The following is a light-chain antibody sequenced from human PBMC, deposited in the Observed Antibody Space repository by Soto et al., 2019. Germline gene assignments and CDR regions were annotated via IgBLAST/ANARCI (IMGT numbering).Light chain of an antibody. CDR3: QKYVTSPSIN. CDR1: ESIGDY. Sequence: EIFLTQSPGALSLSPGDRSTLSCWASESIGDYLAWYQQRPGQAPRLLIYAASRRASGTPHRFSGSGSERAFTLAIRGLEPADFGVYYCQKYVTSPSINFGQGTRREIK. J-gene: IGKJ5*01. CDR2: AAS. V-gene: IGKV3-20*01.